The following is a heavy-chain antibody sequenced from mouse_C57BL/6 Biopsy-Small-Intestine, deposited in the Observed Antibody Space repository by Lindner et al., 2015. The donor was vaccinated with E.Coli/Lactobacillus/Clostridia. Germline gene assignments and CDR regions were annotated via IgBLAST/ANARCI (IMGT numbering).Heavy chain of an antibody. CDR3: ARSGNYYGTSRDYFDV. CDR2: IYPGDGDT. J-gene: IGHJ1*03. V-gene: IGHV1-82*01. D-gene: IGHD1-1*01. CDR1: GYAFSSSW. Sequence: VQLQESGAELVKPGASVKISCKASGYAFSSSWMNWVKQRPGKGLEWIGRIYPGDGDTDYNGKFKGKATLTADKSSSTAYMQLSSLTSEDSAVYFCARSGNYYGTSRDYFDVWGTGPRSPSPQ.